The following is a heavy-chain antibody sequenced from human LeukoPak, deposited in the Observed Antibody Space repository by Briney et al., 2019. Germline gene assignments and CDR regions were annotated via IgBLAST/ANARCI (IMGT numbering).Heavy chain of an antibody. CDR2: IYYSGST. J-gene: IGHJ4*02. Sequence: SETLSLTCTASGGSISSSSYYWGWIRQPPGKGLEWIGSIYYSGSTYYNPSLKSRVTISVDTSKNQFSLKLSSVTAADTAVYYCARQEDSGYDLDYFDYWGQGTLVTVSS. CDR1: GGSISSSSYY. D-gene: IGHD5-12*01. CDR3: ARQEDSGYDLDYFDY. V-gene: IGHV4-39*01.